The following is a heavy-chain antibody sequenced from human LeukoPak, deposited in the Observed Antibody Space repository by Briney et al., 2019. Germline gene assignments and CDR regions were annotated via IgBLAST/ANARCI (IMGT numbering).Heavy chain of an antibody. CDR3: ARGGGYSYGYEDY. CDR1: GFTFGSYS. V-gene: IGHV3-21*01. J-gene: IGHJ4*02. D-gene: IGHD5-18*01. CDR2: IGSSSSYI. Sequence: PGGSLRLSCAASGFTFGSYSMNWVRQAPGKGLEWVSSIGSSSSYIYYADSVKGRFTISRDNAKNSLYLQMNSLRAEDTAVYYCARGGGYSYGYEDYWGQGTLVTVSS.